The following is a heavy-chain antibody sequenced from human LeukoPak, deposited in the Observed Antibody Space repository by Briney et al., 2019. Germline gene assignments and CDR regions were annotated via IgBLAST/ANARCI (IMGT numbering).Heavy chain of an antibody. D-gene: IGHD3-10*01. CDR3: ARERITMVRGGINCYYYYGMDV. CDR1: GFTFSSYW. J-gene: IGHJ6*02. CDR2: IKQDGSEK. Sequence: GGSLRLSCAASGFTFSSYWMSWVRQAPGKGLEWVANIKQDGSEKYYVDSVKGRFTISRDNAKNSLYLQMNSLRAEDTAVYYCARERITMVRGGINCYYYYGMDVWGQGTTVTVSS. V-gene: IGHV3-7*01.